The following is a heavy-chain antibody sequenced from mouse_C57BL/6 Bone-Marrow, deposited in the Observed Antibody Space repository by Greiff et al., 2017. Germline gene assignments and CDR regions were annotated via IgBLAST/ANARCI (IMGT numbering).Heavy chain of an antibody. Sequence: VQLQQSGAELVRPGSSVKMSCKTSGYTFTSYGINWVKQRPGQGLEWIGYIYIGNGYTEYNEKFKGKATLASDTSSSTAYMQLSSLTSEDSAIYFCARPNFYGSSYWWYFDVWGTGTTVTVSS. V-gene: IGHV1-58*01. D-gene: IGHD1-1*01. J-gene: IGHJ1*03. CDR3: ARPNFYGSSYWWYFDV. CDR1: GYTFTSYG. CDR2: IYIGNGYT.